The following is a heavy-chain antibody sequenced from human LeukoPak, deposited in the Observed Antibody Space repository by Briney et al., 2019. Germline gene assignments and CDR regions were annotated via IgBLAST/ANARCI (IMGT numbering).Heavy chain of an antibody. Sequence: SETLSLTCTVSGGSISSYYWSWIRQPAGKGLEWIGRIYTSGSTNYNPSLKSRVTMLVDTSKNQFSLKLSSVTAADTAVYYCARVRGYDFWSGYPCSKCYYYYMDVWGKGTTVTVSS. J-gene: IGHJ6*03. CDR3: ARVRGYDFWSGYPCSKCYYYYMDV. CDR2: IYTSGST. D-gene: IGHD3-3*01. CDR1: GGSISSYY. V-gene: IGHV4-4*07.